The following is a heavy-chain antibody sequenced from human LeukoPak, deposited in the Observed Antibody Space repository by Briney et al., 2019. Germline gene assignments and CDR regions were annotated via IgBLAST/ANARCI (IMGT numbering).Heavy chain of an antibody. V-gene: IGHV1-69*06. J-gene: IGHJ6*03. CDR1: GGTFSSYA. CDR2: IIPIFGTA. CDR3: ASGPLDYYYMDV. D-gene: IGHD3-16*02. Sequence: SVKVSCKASGGTFSSYAISWVRQAPGQGLEWMGGIIPIFGTANYAQKFQGRVTITADKSTSTAYMELSSLRSEDTAVYYCASGPLDYYYMDVWGKGTTVTVSS.